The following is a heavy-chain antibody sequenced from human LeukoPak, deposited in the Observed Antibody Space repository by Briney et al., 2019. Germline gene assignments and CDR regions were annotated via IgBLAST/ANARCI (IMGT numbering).Heavy chain of an antibody. J-gene: IGHJ6*03. CDR2: ISAYNGNT. Sequence: ASVKVSCKASGYTFTSYGISWVRQAPGQGLEWMGWISAYNGNTNYAQKLQGRVTMTTDTSTSTAYMELRSLRSDDAAVYYCARVLVLRFLEWFGDYYYMDVWGKGTTDTVSS. D-gene: IGHD3-3*01. CDR1: GYTFTSYG. CDR3: ARVLVLRFLEWFGDYYYMDV. V-gene: IGHV1-18*01.